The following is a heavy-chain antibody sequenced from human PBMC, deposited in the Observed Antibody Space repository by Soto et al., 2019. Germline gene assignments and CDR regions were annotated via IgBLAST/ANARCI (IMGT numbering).Heavy chain of an antibody. CDR3: ARGRPALGRNDYGDYVFDY. Sequence: GRASETLSLTCTVSGGSISSGGYYWSWIRQHPGKGLEWIGYIYYSGSTYYNPSLKSRVTISVDTSKNQFSLKLSSVTAADTAVYYCARGRPALGRNDYGDYVFDYWGQGTLVTVPQ. D-gene: IGHD4-17*01. V-gene: IGHV4-31*03. CDR2: IYYSGST. J-gene: IGHJ4*02. CDR1: GGSISSGGYY.